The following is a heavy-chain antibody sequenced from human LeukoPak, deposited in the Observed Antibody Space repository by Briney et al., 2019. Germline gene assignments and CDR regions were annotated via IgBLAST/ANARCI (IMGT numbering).Heavy chain of an antibody. V-gene: IGHV3-21*01. CDR2: ISSSSSYI. CDR3: AKFFTGEYVRAFDI. Sequence: GGSLRLSCAASGFTFSSYSMNWVRQAPGKGLEWVSSISSSSSYIYYADSVKGRFTISRDNAKNSLYLQMNSLRAEDTAVYYCAKFFTGEYVRAFDIWGQGTMVTVSS. D-gene: IGHD3-10*02. J-gene: IGHJ3*02. CDR1: GFTFSSYS.